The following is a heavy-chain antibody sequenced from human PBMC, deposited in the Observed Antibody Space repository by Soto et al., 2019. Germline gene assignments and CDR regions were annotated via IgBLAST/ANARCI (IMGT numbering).Heavy chain of an antibody. CDR3: ARGRYGDY. V-gene: IGHV1-18*01. D-gene: IGHD1-1*01. J-gene: IGHJ4*02. Sequence: QVHLVQSGAEVKKPGASVKVSRKASGYTFTSYGITWVRQAPGQGLEWMGWISAHNGNTDYAQKLQGRVIVTRDTSTSTADMELRSLRSDDTAVYYCARGRYGDYWGQGALVTVSS. CDR1: GYTFTSYG. CDR2: ISAHNGNT.